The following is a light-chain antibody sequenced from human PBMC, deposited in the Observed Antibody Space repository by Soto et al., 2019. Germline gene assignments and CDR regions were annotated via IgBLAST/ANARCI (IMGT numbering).Light chain of an antibody. CDR1: QGISTN. J-gene: IGKJ5*01. Sequence: DIQLTQSRSSVSASVGDRFTITCRASQGISTNLAWYQQKPGKAPKLLIYAASSLQSGVPPRFSGSGSGTDFTLTISSLQPEDFAIYYCLQANRVPLSFGQGTRLEIK. V-gene: IGKV1-12*01. CDR2: AAS. CDR3: LQANRVPLS.